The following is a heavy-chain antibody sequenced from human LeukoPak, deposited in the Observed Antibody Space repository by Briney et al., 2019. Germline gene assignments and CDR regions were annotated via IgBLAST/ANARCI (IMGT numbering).Heavy chain of an antibody. D-gene: IGHD6-6*01. Sequence: PGGSLRLSCAASGFTFSSYAMSWVCQAPGKGLEWVSVISGSGGSTYYAHPVKGRFTISRDNSKNTLHLQLSSLRAEDTAVYYCAKDLGLWGSSSDNYWGQGTLVTVSS. CDR2: ISGSGGST. CDR1: GFTFSSYA. CDR3: AKDLGLWGSSSDNY. V-gene: IGHV3-23*01. J-gene: IGHJ4*02.